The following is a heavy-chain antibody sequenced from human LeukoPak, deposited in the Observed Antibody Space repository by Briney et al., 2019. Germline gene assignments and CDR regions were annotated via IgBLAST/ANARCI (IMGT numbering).Heavy chain of an antibody. CDR2: IYTSGST. D-gene: IGHD3-22*01. Sequence: SETLSLTCTVSGGSISSGSYYWSWIRQPAGKGLEWIGRIYTSGSTNYNPSLKSRVTISVDTSKNQFSLKLSSVTAADTAVYYCASSEDYYDSSGYSPKYYFDYWGQGTLVTVSS. CDR1: GGSISSGSYY. V-gene: IGHV4-61*02. CDR3: ASSEDYYDSSGYSPKYYFDY. J-gene: IGHJ4*02.